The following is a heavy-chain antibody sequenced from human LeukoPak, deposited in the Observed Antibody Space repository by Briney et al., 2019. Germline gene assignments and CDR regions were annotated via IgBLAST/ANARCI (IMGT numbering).Heavy chain of an antibody. D-gene: IGHD1-26*01. CDR1: GFTFSSYG. J-gene: IGHJ4*02. CDR3: AKGLYSGSYSSGY. Sequence: GGSLRLSCAASGFTFSSYGMHWVRQAPGKGLEWVAFIRYDGSNKYYADSVKGRLTISRDNSKNTLYLQMNSLRAEDTAVYYCAKGLYSGSYSSGYWGQGTLVTVSS. CDR2: IRYDGSNK. V-gene: IGHV3-30*02.